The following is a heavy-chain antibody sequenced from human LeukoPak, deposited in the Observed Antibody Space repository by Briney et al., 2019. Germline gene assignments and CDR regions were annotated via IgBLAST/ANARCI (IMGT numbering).Heavy chain of an antibody. Sequence: ASVKVSCKASGYTFTGYYMHWVRQTPGQGLEWMGWINPNSGGAKYAQNFQGRVIMTTDTSISTAYMELSSLRSDDTAVYYCARSSPPTYYHFYYYMDVWGKGSTVTVSS. J-gene: IGHJ6*03. V-gene: IGHV1-2*02. D-gene: IGHD6-13*01. CDR2: INPNSGGA. CDR1: GYTFTGYY. CDR3: ARSSPPTYYHFYYYMDV.